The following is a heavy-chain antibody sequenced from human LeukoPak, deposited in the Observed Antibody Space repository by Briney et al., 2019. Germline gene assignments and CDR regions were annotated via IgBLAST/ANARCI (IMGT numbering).Heavy chain of an antibody. CDR2: IYYSGST. J-gene: IGHJ4*02. CDR1: GGSISSYY. Sequence: PSETLSLTCTVSGGSISSYYWSWIRQPPGKGLEWIGYIYYSGSTNYNPSLKSRVTISVDTSKNQFSLKLSSVTAADTAVYYCASSAYNVLRFLEWSSNPDYFDYWGQGTLVTVSS. CDR3: ASSAYNVLRFLEWSSNPDYFDY. D-gene: IGHD3-3*01. V-gene: IGHV4-59*01.